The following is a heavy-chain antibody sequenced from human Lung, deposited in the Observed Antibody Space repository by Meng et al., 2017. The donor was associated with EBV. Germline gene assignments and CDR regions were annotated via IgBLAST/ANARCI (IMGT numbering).Heavy chain of an antibody. CDR1: GGPFSTYY. J-gene: IGHJ4*02. D-gene: IGHD6-19*01. CDR2: INRSGST. V-gene: IGHV4-34*01. Sequence: QVQLQQWGAGMLKPSEPLSLTCAVDGGPFSTYYWSWIRQPPGKGLEWIGEINRSGSTNYNPSLKSRLTVSMDTSKNQFSLKLSSVTAADTAVYYCARLYRGGWYLWGRGTLVTVSS. CDR3: ARLYRGGWYL.